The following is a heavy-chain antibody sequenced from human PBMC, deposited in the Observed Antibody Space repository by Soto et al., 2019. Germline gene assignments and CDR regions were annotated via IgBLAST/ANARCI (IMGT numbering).Heavy chain of an antibody. CDR3: AKDLRSRAVVVAADFDY. J-gene: IGHJ4*02. V-gene: IGHV3-23*01. D-gene: IGHD2-15*01. CDR1: GFTFSSYA. Sequence: EVQLLESGGGLVQPGGSLTLSCAASGFTFSSYAMSWLRQAPGKGLVGVSAISGSGGSTYYADSEKGRFTISRDNSKNTLYLQMTGLRAEDTAVYYCAKDLRSRAVVVAADFDYWGQGTLVTVSS. CDR2: ISGSGGST.